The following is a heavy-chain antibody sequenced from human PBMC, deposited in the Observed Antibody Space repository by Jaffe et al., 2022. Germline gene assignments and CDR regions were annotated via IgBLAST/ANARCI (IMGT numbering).Heavy chain of an antibody. V-gene: IGHV3-21*01. CDR3: ARDPIIPYYYYYMDV. Sequence: EVQLVESGGGLVKPGGSLRLSCAASGFTFSSYSMNWVRQAPGKGLEWVSSISSSSSYIYYADSVKGRFTISRDNAKNSLYLQMNSLRAEDTAVYYCARDPIIPYYYYYMDVWGKGTTVTVSS. J-gene: IGHJ6*03. CDR1: GFTFSSYS. CDR2: ISSSSSYI. D-gene: IGHD2-21*01.